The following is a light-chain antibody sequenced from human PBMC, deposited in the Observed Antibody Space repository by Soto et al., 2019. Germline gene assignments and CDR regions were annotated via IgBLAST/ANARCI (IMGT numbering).Light chain of an antibody. V-gene: IGLV2-23*02. Sequence: QSALTQPASVSGSPGQSITISCTGTSSDVGSHNFVSWYQQRPGKAPKLMIFEVTKRPSGVSSRFSASKSGNTASLTISGVQAEDEADYYCCSYAGTTTWVFGGGTKVPVL. CDR3: CSYAGTTTWV. J-gene: IGLJ2*01. CDR1: SSDVGSHNF. CDR2: EVT.